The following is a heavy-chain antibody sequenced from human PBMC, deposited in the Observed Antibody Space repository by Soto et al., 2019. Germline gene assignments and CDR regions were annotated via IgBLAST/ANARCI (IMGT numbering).Heavy chain of an antibody. V-gene: IGHV4-30-4*01. D-gene: IGHD5-18*01. CDR2: ISNSGST. Sequence: PLSLTCTVSGGSVTSDEDYWTWIRQSPGKGLEWIGYISNSGSTGYNPSLKTRLSMSVDRSKNQFTLRLTSVTAADTAVYFCATESGSTYGYFDHWGQGTQVTVSS. J-gene: IGHJ4*02. CDR3: ATESGSTYGYFDH. CDR1: GGSVTSDEDY.